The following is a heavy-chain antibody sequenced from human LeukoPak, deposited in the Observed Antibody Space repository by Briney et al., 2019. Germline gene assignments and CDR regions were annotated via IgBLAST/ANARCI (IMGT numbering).Heavy chain of an antibody. CDR1: GGSFSGYY. Sequence: PSETLSLTCAVYGGSFSGYYWSWIRQPPGKGLEWIGEINHSGSTNYNPSLKSRVTISVDTSKNQFSLKLSSVTAADTAVYYCVLLGTMVRGVTPTNWFDPWGQGTLVTVSS. CDR3: VLLGTMVRGVTPTNWFDP. J-gene: IGHJ5*02. CDR2: INHSGST. D-gene: IGHD3-10*01. V-gene: IGHV4-34*01.